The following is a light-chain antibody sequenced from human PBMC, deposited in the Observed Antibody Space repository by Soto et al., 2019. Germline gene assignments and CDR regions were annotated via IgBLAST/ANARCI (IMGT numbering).Light chain of an antibody. J-gene: IGLJ1*01. CDR1: SSDVGRYDY. CDR2: DVT. CDR3: CSFAGSYSYV. V-gene: IGLV2-11*01. Sequence: QSVLTQPRSVSASPGQSVTISCTGTSSDVGRYDYVSWYQQHPGKAPKLILYDVTERPSGVPDRFSGSKSGNTASLTISGLQAEDEADYSCCSFAGSYSYVFGTATKLTVL.